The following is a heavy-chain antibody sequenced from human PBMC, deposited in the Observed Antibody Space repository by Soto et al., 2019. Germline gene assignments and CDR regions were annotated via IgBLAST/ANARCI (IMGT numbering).Heavy chain of an antibody. J-gene: IGHJ4*02. CDR2: LNPNGTFT. CDR3: ERGVTSTTYWVLFIN. Sequence: EVQLVESGGGLVQPGGSLRLSCAGSGFTFSGYWMHWVRQAPGKGPVWVSRLNPNGTFTTNADSVKGRFTISRDNDKNTVYLQMNSMRADDTSVYYCERGVTSTTYWVLFINWGQGTLVTVSS. V-gene: IGHV3-74*01. D-gene: IGHD4-17*01. CDR1: GFTFSGYW.